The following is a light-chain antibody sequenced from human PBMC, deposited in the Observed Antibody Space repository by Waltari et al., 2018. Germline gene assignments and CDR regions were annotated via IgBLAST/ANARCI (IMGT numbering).Light chain of an antibody. Sequence: DIVMTQSPDSLAVSLGERATINCKSSQSLLYSSNNKNYLAWYQHKPGQPPKLLISWASSRESGVPDRFSGSGSGTDFTLTISSLQAEDVAVYYCQQYYSTPPVTFGGGTKVEIK. CDR2: WAS. J-gene: IGKJ4*01. CDR3: QQYYSTPPVT. V-gene: IGKV4-1*01. CDR1: QSLLYSSNNKNY.